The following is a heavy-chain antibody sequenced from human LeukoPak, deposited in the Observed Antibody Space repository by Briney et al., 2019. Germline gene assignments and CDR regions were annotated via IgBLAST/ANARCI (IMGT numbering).Heavy chain of an antibody. CDR1: GGSISSGDYS. Sequence: SETLSLTCAVSGGSISSGDYSWNWIRQPPGKGLEWIGYIYYSGNTYYNPSLKSRVTISVDTSKNQFSLKLSSVTAADTAVYYCARDRYSSGLFDYWGQGTLVTVSS. V-gene: IGHV4-30-4*07. CDR3: ARDRYSSGLFDY. J-gene: IGHJ4*02. D-gene: IGHD6-19*01. CDR2: IYYSGNT.